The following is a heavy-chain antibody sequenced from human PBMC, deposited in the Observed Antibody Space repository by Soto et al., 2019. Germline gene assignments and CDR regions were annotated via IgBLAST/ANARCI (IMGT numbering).Heavy chain of an antibody. CDR1: GYTFTSYA. D-gene: IGHD2-2*02. V-gene: IGHV1-3*01. Sequence: QVQLVQSGAEVKKPGASVKFSCKASGYTFTSYAMHWVRQAPGQRLEWMGWINAGNGNTKYSQKFQGRVTITRDTSASTAYMELSSVRSEDTAVYYCAKGTIRRGRQPRYFAYWGQGTLVTVSS. CDR2: INAGNGNT. CDR3: AKGTIRRGRQPRYFAY. J-gene: IGHJ4*02.